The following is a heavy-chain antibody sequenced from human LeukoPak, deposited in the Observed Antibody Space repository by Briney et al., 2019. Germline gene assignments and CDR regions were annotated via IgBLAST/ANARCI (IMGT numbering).Heavy chain of an antibody. CDR3: ARGPSDSRSMDV. V-gene: IGHV4-59*01. J-gene: IGHJ6*02. D-gene: IGHD6-13*01. CDR1: GGXISSYY. CDR2: IYYSGST. Sequence: SETLSLTCTVSGGXISSYYCSWIREPPGKGLEWIGYIYYSGSTNYNPSLKSRVTISVDTSKNQFSLKLSSVTAADTAVYYCARGPSDSRSMDVWGQGTTVTVSS.